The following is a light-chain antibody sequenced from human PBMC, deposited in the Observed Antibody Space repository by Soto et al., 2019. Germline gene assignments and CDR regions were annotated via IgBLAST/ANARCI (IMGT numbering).Light chain of an antibody. J-gene: IGLJ1*01. V-gene: IGLV2-14*01. CDR2: EVS. Sequence: QSVLTQPASVSGSPGQSITISCTGTSSDVGGYNYVSWYQQHPGKAPKLMIYEVSNRPSGVSNRFSGATSGNTASLTISWLQAEDEADYYCSSYTSSSTRVFGTGTKLTVL. CDR1: SSDVGGYNY. CDR3: SSYTSSSTRV.